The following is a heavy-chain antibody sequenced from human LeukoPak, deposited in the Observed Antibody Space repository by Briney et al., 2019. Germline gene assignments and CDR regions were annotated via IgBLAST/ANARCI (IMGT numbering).Heavy chain of an antibody. J-gene: IGHJ4*02. V-gene: IGHV3-21*01. CDR1: GFTFCRYD. D-gene: IGHD3-9*01. CDR3: AGVYDVLTGGFDH. CDR2: ISSSMISI. Sequence: GGSLRLSCASSGFTFCRYDMNWVRQAPGKGLEWVSFISSSMISIHYADSVQGRFTISRDNARNILYLQMNSLRAEDTAVYYCAGVYDVLTGGFDHWGQGALVTVSS.